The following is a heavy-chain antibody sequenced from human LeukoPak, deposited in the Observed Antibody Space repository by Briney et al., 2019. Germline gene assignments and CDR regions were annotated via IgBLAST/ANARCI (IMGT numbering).Heavy chain of an antibody. V-gene: IGHV4-39*01. J-gene: IGHJ5*02. CDR2: IYYSGST. D-gene: IGHD2-21*01. Sequence: SETLSLTCTVSGGSISSSSYYWGWIRQPPGKGLEWIGSIYYSGSTYYNPSLKSRVTISVDTSKNQFSLKLSSVTAADTAVYYCARHSRNLFWVDPWGQGTLVTVSS. CDR3: ARHSRNLFWVDP. CDR1: GGSISSSSYY.